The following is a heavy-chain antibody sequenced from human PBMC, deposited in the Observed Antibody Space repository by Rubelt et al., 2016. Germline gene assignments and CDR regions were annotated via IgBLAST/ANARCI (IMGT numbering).Heavy chain of an antibody. CDR3: ACKPALYY. V-gene: IGHV1-46*01. Sequence: QVQLVQSGAEVKKPGASVKVSCKASGYTFTSYYMHWVRQAPGQGLEWMGIINPSGGSTIYAQKCQGRVTMARDTSTSTVYMELSSLRSEDTAVYYCACKPALYYWGQGTLVTVSS. CDR2: INPSGGST. J-gene: IGHJ4*02. D-gene: IGHD2-2*01. CDR1: GYTFTSYY.